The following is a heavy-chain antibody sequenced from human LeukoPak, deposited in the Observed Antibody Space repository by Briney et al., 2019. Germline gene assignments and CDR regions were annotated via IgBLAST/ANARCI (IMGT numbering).Heavy chain of an antibody. V-gene: IGHV4-4*02. J-gene: IGHJ4*02. CDR2: IYHSGST. CDR3: HRLGSCSWYPDY. CDR1: GGSISSSNW. D-gene: IGHD6-13*01. Sequence: SGTLSLTCGVSGGSISSSNWWSGFRQPPGKGLEWIGEIYHSGSTNYNPSLKSRVTISVDNSKNQFSLKQSSVTAAATAVCYCHRLGSCSWYPDYWGQGTLVTVSS.